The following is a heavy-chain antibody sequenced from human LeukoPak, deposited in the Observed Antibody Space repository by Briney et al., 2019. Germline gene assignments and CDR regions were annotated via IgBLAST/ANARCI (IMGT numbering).Heavy chain of an antibody. CDR2: INTNTGNP. CDR3: ARDIAVAPTPGVRWFDP. V-gene: IGHV7-4-1*02. CDR1: GYTFTSYA. J-gene: IGHJ5*02. D-gene: IGHD6-19*01. Sequence: ASVKVSCKASGYTFTSYAMNWVRQAPGQGLEWMGWINTNTGNPTYAQGFTGRFVFSLDTSVSTAYLQISSLKAEDTAVYCCARDIAVAPTPGVRWFDPWGQGTLVTVSS.